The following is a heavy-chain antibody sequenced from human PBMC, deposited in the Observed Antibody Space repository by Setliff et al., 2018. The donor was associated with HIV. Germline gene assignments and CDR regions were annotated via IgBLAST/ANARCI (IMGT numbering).Heavy chain of an antibody. V-gene: IGHV3-21*01. D-gene: IGHD6-13*01. CDR3: ARVPYSSSWSFDY. CDR2: ISSSSSYI. J-gene: IGHJ4*02. Sequence: PGGSLRLSCAASGFTFSSYSMNWARQAPGKGLEWVSSISSSSSYIYYADSVKGRFTISRDNAKNSLYLQMNSLRAEDTAVYYCARVPYSSSWSFDYWGQGTLVTVSS. CDR1: GFTFSSYS.